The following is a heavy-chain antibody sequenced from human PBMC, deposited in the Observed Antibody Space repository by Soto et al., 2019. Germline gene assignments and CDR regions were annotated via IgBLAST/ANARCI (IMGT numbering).Heavy chain of an antibody. CDR2: ISAYNGNT. Sequence: GASVKVSCKASGYTFTSYGISWVRQAPGQGLEWMGWISAYNGNTNYAQKLQGRVTMTTDTSTSTAYMELRSLRSDDTAVYYCARIPTGGYSYGSGWFDPWGQGTLVTVSS. D-gene: IGHD5-18*01. V-gene: IGHV1-18*01. CDR1: GYTFTSYG. J-gene: IGHJ5*02. CDR3: ARIPTGGYSYGSGWFDP.